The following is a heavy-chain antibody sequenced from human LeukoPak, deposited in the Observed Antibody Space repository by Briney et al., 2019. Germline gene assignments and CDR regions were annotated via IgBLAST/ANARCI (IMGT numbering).Heavy chain of an antibody. D-gene: IGHD3-3*01. CDR3: ARDLGYYDFWSGYYYYYYMDV. V-gene: IGHV4-30-4*08. J-gene: IGHJ6*03. CDR2: IYYSGST. Sequence: PSETLSLTCTVSGGSISSSSYYWGWIRQPPGKGLEWIGYIYYSGSTYYNPSLKSRVTISVDTSKNQFSLKLSSVTAADTAVYYCARDLGYYDFWSGYYYYYYMDVWGKGTTVTVSS. CDR1: GGSISSSSYY.